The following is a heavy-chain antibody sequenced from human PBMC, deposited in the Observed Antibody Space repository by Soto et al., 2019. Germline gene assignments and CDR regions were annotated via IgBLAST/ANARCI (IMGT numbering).Heavy chain of an antibody. D-gene: IGHD4-17*01. CDR3: ARDYPYFTVTTSGGMDV. CDR2: IYSSGST. CDR1: GGSIDNFY. J-gene: IGHJ6*02. Sequence: QVPLQESGPGLVKPSETLSLTCTVSGGSIDNFYWSWIRQPPGKGLEWIGYIYSSGSTNYNPSLKSRVTISVDTSKNQFSLKLSSVTAADTAVYFCARDYPYFTVTTSGGMDVWGQGTTVTVSS. V-gene: IGHV4-59*01.